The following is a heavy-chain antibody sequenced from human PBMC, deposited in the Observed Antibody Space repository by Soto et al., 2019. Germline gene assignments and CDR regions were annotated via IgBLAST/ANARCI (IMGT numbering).Heavy chain of an antibody. CDR2: TYYRSKWYN. V-gene: IGHV6-1*01. Sequence: QTLSLTCAISGDSVSSNSAAWNWIRQSPSRGLEWLGRTYYRSKWYNDYAVSVKSRITINPDTSKNQFSLQLNSVTPEDTAVYYCAREVGGGGYCSGGSCYSGYYYYGMDVWGQGTTVTVSS. D-gene: IGHD2-15*01. CDR1: GDSVSSNSAA. CDR3: AREVGGGGYCSGGSCYSGYYYYGMDV. J-gene: IGHJ6*02.